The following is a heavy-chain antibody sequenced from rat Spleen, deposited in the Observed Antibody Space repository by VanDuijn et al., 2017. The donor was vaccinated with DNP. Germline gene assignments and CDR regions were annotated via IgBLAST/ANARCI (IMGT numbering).Heavy chain of an antibody. CDR2: ITSSGGST. CDR3: ARDGDGRDAMDA. J-gene: IGHJ4*01. Sequence: EVQLVESGGDLVQPGRSLKLSCVASGFTFNKYWMTWIRQVPGKGLEWVASITSSGGSTYYPDSVKGRFTISRDNAKNTLYLQMNSLRSEDTATYYCARDGDGRDAMDAWGQGTSVTVSS. V-gene: IGHV5-31*01. D-gene: IGHD1-12*02. CDR1: GFTFNKYW.